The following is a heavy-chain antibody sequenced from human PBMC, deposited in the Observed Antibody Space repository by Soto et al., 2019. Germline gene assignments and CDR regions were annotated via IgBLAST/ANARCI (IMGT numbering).Heavy chain of an antibody. CDR2: ISATGGGT. V-gene: IGHV3-23*01. Sequence: LRLSCAASGFKFSNYAMSWVRQAPGKGLEWVSLISATGGGTYYVDSVKGRFTISRDNSHNTLYLQVHSLTAEDTAVYYCAKDRRAGGNSAFYFDFWGQGAQVTVSS. CDR1: GFKFSNYA. J-gene: IGHJ4*02. CDR3: AKDRRAGGNSAFYFDF. D-gene: IGHD3-16*01.